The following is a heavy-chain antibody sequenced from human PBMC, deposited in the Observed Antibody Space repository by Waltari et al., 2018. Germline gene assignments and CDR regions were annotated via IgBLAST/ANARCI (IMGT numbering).Heavy chain of an antibody. V-gene: IGHV3-7*01. CDR1: GFTFSSYW. CDR2: RKQDGSDK. CDR3: ARLNWDVVKAFDY. D-gene: IGHD3-22*01. Sequence: EVQLVESGGGLVQPGGSLRLSWSASGFTFSSYWMSWVRQAPGEGLEWVANRKQDGSDKYYVDSVKGRFTISRDNAKNSLYLQMNSLRVEDTAIYYCARLNWDVVKAFDYWGQGTLVTVSS. J-gene: IGHJ4*02.